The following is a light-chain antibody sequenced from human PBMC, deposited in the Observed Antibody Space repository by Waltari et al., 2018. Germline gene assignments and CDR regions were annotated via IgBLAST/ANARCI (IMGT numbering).Light chain of an antibody. Sequence: DIVLTQSPGTLSLSPGERATLSCRASQSVSSSYFAWYQQKPGQAPRLLIYGASTRATGVPDRFSGSGSGTDFTLTISRLETEDFAVYYCQQYGTSLFTFGQGTKLEIK. V-gene: IGKV3-20*01. CDR3: QQYGTSLFT. CDR2: GAS. CDR1: QSVSSSY. J-gene: IGKJ2*01.